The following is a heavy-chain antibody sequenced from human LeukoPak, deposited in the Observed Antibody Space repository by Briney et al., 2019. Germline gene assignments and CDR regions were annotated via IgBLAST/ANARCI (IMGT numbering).Heavy chain of an antibody. Sequence: GGSLRLSCAASGFTFSSYGMSWVRQAPGKGLEWVSVISGSGGSTYYADSVKGRFTISRDNSKNTLYLQMNRLRAEDTAVYYCAKDPVLTGYPTYFDYWGQGTLVTVSS. CDR3: AKDPVLTGYPTYFDY. V-gene: IGHV3-23*01. D-gene: IGHD3-9*01. J-gene: IGHJ4*02. CDR2: ISGSGGST. CDR1: GFTFSSYG.